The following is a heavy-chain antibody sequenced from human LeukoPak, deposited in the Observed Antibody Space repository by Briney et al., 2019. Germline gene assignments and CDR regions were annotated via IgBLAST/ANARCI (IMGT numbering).Heavy chain of an antibody. J-gene: IGHJ4*02. CDR1: GYTFTGYY. D-gene: IGHD6-6*01. Sequence: ASVKVSCKASGYTFTGYYMHWVRQAPGQGLEWMGWINPNSGGTNYAQKFQGRVTMTRDTSISTAYMELSRLRSDDTAVYYCARVEYSSSSAPPDQFDYWGQGTLVTVSS. CDR2: INPNSGGT. V-gene: IGHV1-2*02. CDR3: ARVEYSSSSAPPDQFDY.